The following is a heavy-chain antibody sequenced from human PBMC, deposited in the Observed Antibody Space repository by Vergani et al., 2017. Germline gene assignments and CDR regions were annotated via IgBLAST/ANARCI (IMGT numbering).Heavy chain of an antibody. D-gene: IGHD6-19*01. J-gene: IGHJ4*02. V-gene: IGHV3-7*01. CDR3: ARYSVAVAGQFDY. CDR2: IKQDGSEK. Sequence: EVQLVESGGGLVQPGGSLRLSCAASGFTFSSYWMSWVRQAPGKGLEWVANIKQDGSEKYYVDSVKGRFTISRDNAKNSLYLQMNSLRAEDTAVYYCARYSVAVAGQFDYWGQGTLVTVSS. CDR1: GFTFSSYW.